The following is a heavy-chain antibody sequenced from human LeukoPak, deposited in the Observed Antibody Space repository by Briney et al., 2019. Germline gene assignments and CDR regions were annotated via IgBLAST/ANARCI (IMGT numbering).Heavy chain of an antibody. Sequence: GGSLSLSCSASGFTFSSDWMSWVRQAPGKGLEWVANTKQDGSEKYYVDSVEGRFTISRDNAKNSLYLQMNSLRAEDTDVYFCARDYGSGWSQLYYFDYWGQGTLVTVSS. CDR3: ARDYGSGWSQLYYFDY. V-gene: IGHV3-7*01. J-gene: IGHJ4*02. CDR2: TKQDGSEK. D-gene: IGHD6-19*01. CDR1: GFTFSSDW.